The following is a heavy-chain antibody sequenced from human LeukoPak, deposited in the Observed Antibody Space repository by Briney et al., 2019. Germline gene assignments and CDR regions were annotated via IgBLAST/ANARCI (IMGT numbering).Heavy chain of an antibody. CDR3: ARVGRRDGDYFDY. V-gene: IGHV3-33*01. D-gene: IGHD4-17*01. Sequence: GGSLRLFCAASGFTFSSYGMHWVRQAPGKGLEWVAVIWYDGSNKYYADSVKGRFTISRDNSKNTLYLQMNSLRAEDTAVYYCARVGRRDGDYFDYWAREPWSPSPQ. CDR1: GFTFSSYG. CDR2: IWYDGSNK. J-gene: IGHJ4*02.